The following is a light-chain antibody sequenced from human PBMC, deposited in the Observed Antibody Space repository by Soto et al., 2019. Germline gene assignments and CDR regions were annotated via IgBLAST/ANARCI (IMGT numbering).Light chain of an antibody. CDR3: QQDGSSPFT. J-gene: IGKJ3*01. CDR1: QSVSSSY. Sequence: EIVLTQSPGTLSLSPGERATLSCRASQSVSSSYLAWYQQKPGQAPRLLIYGASSRATGIPDRFRGGGSGADFTLTISRLEPEDFSVYYCQQDGSSPFTFGPGTKVDIK. CDR2: GAS. V-gene: IGKV3-20*01.